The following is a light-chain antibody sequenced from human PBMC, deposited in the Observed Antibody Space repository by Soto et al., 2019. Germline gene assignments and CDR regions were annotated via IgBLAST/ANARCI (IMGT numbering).Light chain of an antibody. CDR3: QQYATSPLT. CDR2: VTS. CDR1: QRVGSNY. J-gene: IGKJ4*01. V-gene: IGKV3-20*01. Sequence: VLTQSPGTLSLSPGERATLSCRASQRVGSNYLPWYQQKPGQAPRLLIYVTSSRATGIPDRFSGSGSGTAFTLTISKLEPEDSAVYYCQQYATSPLTFGGGTKVDIK.